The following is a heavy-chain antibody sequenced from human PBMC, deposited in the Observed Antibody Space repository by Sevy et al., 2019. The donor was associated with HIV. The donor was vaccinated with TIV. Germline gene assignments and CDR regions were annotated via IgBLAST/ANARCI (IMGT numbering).Heavy chain of an antibody. CDR3: ARDYEVNNWGVVGALDM. D-gene: IGHD3-10*01. Sequence: GGSLRLSCVAPGFKFNGHGIHWVRQAPGKGLQWVAGISHAGDNKNYADSVKGRFSISADQTKNTVFLQMNTLTTDDTAVYYCARDYEVNNWGVVGALDMRGLGTMVTVSS. CDR2: ISHAGDNK. J-gene: IGHJ3*02. CDR1: GFKFNGHG. V-gene: IGHV3-30*03.